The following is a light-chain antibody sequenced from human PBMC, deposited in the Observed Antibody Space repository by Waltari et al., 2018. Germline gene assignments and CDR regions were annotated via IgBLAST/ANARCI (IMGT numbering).Light chain of an antibody. CDR3: QQYNNWPRT. CDR1: QSVSSN. V-gene: IGKV3-15*01. J-gene: IGKJ1*01. CDR2: GAS. Sequence: EIVMTQSPATLSVSTGERATLSCRASQSVSSNLAWYQQKPGQAPRLLTYGASTRATGIPARFSGSGSGTEFTLTISSLQSEDFAVYYCQQYNNWPRTFGQGTKVEIK.